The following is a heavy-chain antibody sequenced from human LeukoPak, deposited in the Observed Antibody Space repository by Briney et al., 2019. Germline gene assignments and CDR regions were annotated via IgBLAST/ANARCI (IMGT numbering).Heavy chain of an antibody. Sequence: PGGSLRLSCAASGFTFTNYGMSWVRQPPAKGVEWVSGINWNGGSTGYADSVKGRFTISRDNAKNSLYLQMNSLRAEDTALYYCARGVGTTYDFWSGYYELFGAFDIWGQGTMVTVSS. J-gene: IGHJ3*02. D-gene: IGHD3-3*01. CDR2: INWNGGST. CDR1: GFTFTNYG. CDR3: ARGVGTTYDFWSGYYELFGAFDI. V-gene: IGHV3-20*04.